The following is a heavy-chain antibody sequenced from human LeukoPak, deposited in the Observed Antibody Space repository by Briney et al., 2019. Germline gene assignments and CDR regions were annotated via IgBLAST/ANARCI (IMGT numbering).Heavy chain of an antibody. D-gene: IGHD2-15*01. CDR2: ISWNSGSI. Sequence: GGSLRLSCAASGFTFDDYAMHWVRQAPGKGLEWDSGISWNSGSIGYADSVKGRFTISRDNAKNSLYLQMNSLRADDTAVYYCAQLYSLDYWGQGTLVTVSS. J-gene: IGHJ4*02. V-gene: IGHV3-9*01. CDR3: AQLYSLDY. CDR1: GFTFDDYA.